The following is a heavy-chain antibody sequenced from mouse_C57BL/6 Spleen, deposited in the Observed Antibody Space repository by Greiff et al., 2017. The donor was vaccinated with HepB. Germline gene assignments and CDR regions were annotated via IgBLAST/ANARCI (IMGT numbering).Heavy chain of an antibody. D-gene: IGHD2-5*01. CDR1: GYAFTNYL. CDR3: ARNGYSNYVGFAY. V-gene: IGHV1-54*01. J-gene: IGHJ3*01. CDR2: INPGSGGN. Sequence: QVQLQQSGAELVRPGTSVKVSCKASGYAFTNYLIEWVKQRPGQGLEWIGVINPGSGGNNYKEKFKGKATLTADKSSSTAYMQLSSLTSEDSAVYFFARNGYSNYVGFAYWGQGPLVTVSA.